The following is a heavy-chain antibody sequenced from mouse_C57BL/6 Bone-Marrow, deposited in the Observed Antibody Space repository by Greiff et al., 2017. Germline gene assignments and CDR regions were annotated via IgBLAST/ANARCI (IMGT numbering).Heavy chain of an antibody. D-gene: IGHD1-1*01. CDR3: ARHGFYYGSPYAMDY. CDR2: ISNLAYSI. V-gene: IGHV5-15*01. Sequence: DVKLQESGGGLVQPGGSLKLSCAASGFTFSDYGMAWVRQAPRKGPEWVAFISNLAYSIYYADTVTGRFTFSRENAKNTLYLEMSSLRSEETAMYYCARHGFYYGSPYAMDYWGQGTSVTVSS. CDR1: GFTFSDYG. J-gene: IGHJ4*01.